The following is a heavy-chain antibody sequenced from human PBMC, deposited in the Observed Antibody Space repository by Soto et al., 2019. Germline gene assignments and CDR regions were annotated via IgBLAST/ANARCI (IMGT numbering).Heavy chain of an antibody. J-gene: IGHJ3*02. CDR3: AKMVTPKAFDI. V-gene: IGHV3-23*01. Sequence: PGGSLRLSCAASGFTFSTYAMRWVRQDPGKGLEWVSAITGSGGSTYYAESVKARFTLSRDNSKNTLHLQMNSLRAEDTAVYYCAKMVTPKAFDIWGQGTMVTVSS. CDR2: ITGSGGST. CDR1: GFTFSTYA. D-gene: IGHD5-18*01.